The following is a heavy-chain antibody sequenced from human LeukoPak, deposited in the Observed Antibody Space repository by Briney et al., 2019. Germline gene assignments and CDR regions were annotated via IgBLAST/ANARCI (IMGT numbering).Heavy chain of an antibody. CDR2: INHSGRT. CDR1: GGSLSGHY. V-gene: IGHV4-34*01. CDR3: ARGRATPMVFPY. Sequence: SETLSLSCAVYGGSLSGHYWSWVRQSPGKGLEWIGEINHSGRTNYNPSLKSRVAILVDTSKNQFSLMLGSVTAADTADFCARGRATPMVFPYWGQGTLVSVSS. J-gene: IGHJ4*02. D-gene: IGHD3-10*01.